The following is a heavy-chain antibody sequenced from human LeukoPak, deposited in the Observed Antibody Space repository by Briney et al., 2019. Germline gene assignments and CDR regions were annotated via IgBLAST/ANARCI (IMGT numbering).Heavy chain of an antibody. D-gene: IGHD4/OR15-4a*01. CDR2: ISYDGSHK. CDR3: SASRPHYGDYYGLDV. V-gene: IGHV3-30*03. J-gene: IGHJ6*02. CDR1: GFSFSSYG. Sequence: GGSLRLSCAASGFSFSSYGMHWVRQAPGKGLEWVAVISYDGSHKYSADSVKGRFTISRDNSKNALYLQMNSLRTEDTAVYFCSASRPHYGDYYGLDVWGHGTTVTVSS.